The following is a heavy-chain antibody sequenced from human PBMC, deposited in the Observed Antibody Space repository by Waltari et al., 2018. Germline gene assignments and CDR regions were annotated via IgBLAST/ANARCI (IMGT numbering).Heavy chain of an antibody. V-gene: IGHV4-34*01. CDR2: INTSGST. CDR1: GGSFSGYY. Sequence: QVQLQQWGAGLLKPSETLSLPCVVYGGSFSGYYGGWVRQPPGKGLEWMGEINTSGSTNYNPSLKSRITMSVDTSNQCSLKLSSVTAADTAVYYCARGPPGYSSGWYGLDVWGQGTTVTVSS. J-gene: IGHJ6*02. CDR3: ARGPPGYSSGWYGLDV. D-gene: IGHD6-19*01.